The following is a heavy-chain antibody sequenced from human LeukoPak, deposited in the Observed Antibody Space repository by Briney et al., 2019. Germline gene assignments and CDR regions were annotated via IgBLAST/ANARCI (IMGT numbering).Heavy chain of an antibody. Sequence: GGSLRLSCTVSGFTFGDYAINWVRQAPGKGLEWVGFIRSKAFGETAEYAASVKGRFTISRDDSKSIAYLQMNSLKTEDTAVYYCTRDRGSSTRGDYWGQGTLVTVSS. V-gene: IGHV3-49*04. CDR2: IRSKAFGETA. CDR3: TRDRGSSTRGDY. D-gene: IGHD2-15*01. CDR1: GFTFGDYA. J-gene: IGHJ4*02.